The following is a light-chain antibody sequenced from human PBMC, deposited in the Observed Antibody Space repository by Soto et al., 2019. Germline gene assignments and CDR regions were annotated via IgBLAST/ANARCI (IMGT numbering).Light chain of an antibody. CDR2: DAS. J-gene: IGKJ4*01. V-gene: IGKV3-11*01. CDR1: QSVSSY. Sequence: EIVLTQSPATLSLSPGERATLSCRASQSVSSYLAWYQQKPGQAPRLLIYDASNRATGIPARFSGSGSGTDFTIPISSRLHEDVAVDYCQQRSNSPPLTFGGGTKVEVK. CDR3: QQRSNSPPLT.